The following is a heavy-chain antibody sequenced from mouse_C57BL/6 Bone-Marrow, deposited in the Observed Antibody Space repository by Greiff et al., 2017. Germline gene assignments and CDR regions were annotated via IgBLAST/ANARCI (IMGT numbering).Heavy chain of an antibody. CDR3: ARVGCAY. J-gene: IGHJ3*01. Sequence: VQLQQPGAELVKPGASVKLSCKASGYTFTSYWMHWVKQRPGQGLEWIGMIHPNSGSTNYTEKFKSKATLTVDKSSQTAYMQPSNLTSEDSAVDYCARVGCAYWGQGTLVTVSA. CDR2: IHPNSGST. V-gene: IGHV1-64*01. CDR1: GYTFTSYW.